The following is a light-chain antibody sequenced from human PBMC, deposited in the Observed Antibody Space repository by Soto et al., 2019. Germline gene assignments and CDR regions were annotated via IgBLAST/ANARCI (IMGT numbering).Light chain of an antibody. CDR2: SNI. CDR1: NSNIGSNT. Sequence: QSVLTQPPSASGTPGQRVTISCSGSNSNIGSNTVNWYQHLPGTAPQLLIYSNIQRPSGVPDRFSGSKSGTSASLAISGLQSEDEADYYCAAWDDSLNGGVFGGGTKLTVL. V-gene: IGLV1-44*01. J-gene: IGLJ3*02. CDR3: AAWDDSLNGGV.